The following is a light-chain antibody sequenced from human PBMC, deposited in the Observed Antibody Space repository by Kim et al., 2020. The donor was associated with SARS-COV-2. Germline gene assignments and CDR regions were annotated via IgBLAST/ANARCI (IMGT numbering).Light chain of an antibody. CDR2: GAS. V-gene: IGKV3-15*01. J-gene: IGKJ4*02. CDR1: QSVSSN. CDR3: QQYDTWFQLT. Sequence: EVVMTQSPATLSMSPGERATISCRASQSVSSNLAWYQQRPGQAPRLLIYGASTRATGIPVRFSGSGSGTQFTLTISSLQSEDFAVYHCQQYDTWFQLTFGGGTKVDIK.